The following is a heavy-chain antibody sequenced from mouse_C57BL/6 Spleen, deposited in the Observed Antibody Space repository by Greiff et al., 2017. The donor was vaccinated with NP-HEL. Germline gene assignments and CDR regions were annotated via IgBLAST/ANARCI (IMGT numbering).Heavy chain of an antibody. D-gene: IGHD1-1*01. CDR3: TRYVGSSPYAMDY. J-gene: IGHJ4*01. V-gene: IGHV1-15*01. CDR2: IDPETGGT. CDR1: GYTFTDYE. Sequence: QVQLKESGAELVRPGASVTLSCKASGYTFTDYEMHWVKQTPVHGLEWIGAIDPETGGTAYNQKFKGKAILTADKSSSTAYMELRSLTSEDSAVYYCTRYVGSSPYAMDYWGQGTSVTVSS.